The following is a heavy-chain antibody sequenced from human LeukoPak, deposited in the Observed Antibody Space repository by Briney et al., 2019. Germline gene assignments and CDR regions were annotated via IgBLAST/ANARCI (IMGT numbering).Heavy chain of an antibody. Sequence: GASVKVSCKASGYTFTYFGLSWVRQAPGQGLEWLGSISVHNGNTKYAPKFQGRVTITTDTSTSTAYLELRSLRSDDTAVYYCARGLYDGDYWGQGSLVTVSS. D-gene: IGHD3-22*01. V-gene: IGHV1-18*01. CDR1: GYTFTYFG. CDR2: ISVHNGNT. J-gene: IGHJ4*02. CDR3: ARGLYDGDY.